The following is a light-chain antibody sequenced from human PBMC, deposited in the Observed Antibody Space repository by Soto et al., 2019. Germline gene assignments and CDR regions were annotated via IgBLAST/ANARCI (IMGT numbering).Light chain of an antibody. J-gene: IGKJ4*01. CDR1: QSVSSY. CDR3: QQRSNWPPLT. V-gene: IGKV3-11*01. CDR2: DAS. Sequence: EIVLTQSPATLSLSPGERATLSCRASQSVSSYLAWYQQKPGQAPRLLIYDASNRATGIPARFSCSGSGTDFTITTSSLEPEDFAVYYCQQRSNWPPLTFGGGTKVEIK.